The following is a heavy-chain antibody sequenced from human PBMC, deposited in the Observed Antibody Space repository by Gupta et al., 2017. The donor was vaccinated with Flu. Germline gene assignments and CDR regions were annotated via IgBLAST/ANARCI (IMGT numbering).Heavy chain of an antibody. CDR3: ARPQTSVGEWLAP. J-gene: IGHJ5*02. CDR2: MNPNSGNT. Sequence: VGQDTGQGLEWMGWMNPNSGNTGYAQKFRGRVTMTRNTSINTAYMELSSLRSEDTAVYYCARPQTSVGEWLAPWGQGTLVTVSS. D-gene: IGHD1-26*01. V-gene: IGHV1-8*01.